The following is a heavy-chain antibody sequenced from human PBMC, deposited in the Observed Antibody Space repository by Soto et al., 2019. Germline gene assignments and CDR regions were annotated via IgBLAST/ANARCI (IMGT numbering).Heavy chain of an antibody. J-gene: IGHJ4*02. CDR3: ARGSSSWYGGLDY. D-gene: IGHD6-13*01. Sequence: SETLSLTCAVYGGSFSGYYWSWIRQPPGKGLEWIGEINHSGSTNYNPSLKSRVTISVDTPKNQFSLKLSSVTAADTAVYYCARGSSSWYGGLDYWGQGTLVTVSS. V-gene: IGHV4-34*01. CDR1: GGSFSGYY. CDR2: INHSGST.